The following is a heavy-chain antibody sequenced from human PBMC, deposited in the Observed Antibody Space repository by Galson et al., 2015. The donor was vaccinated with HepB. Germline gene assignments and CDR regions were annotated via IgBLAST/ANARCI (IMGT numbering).Heavy chain of an antibody. V-gene: IGHV5-51*01. CDR3: ARQIVVPAAIPYYYGMDV. CDR2: IYPGDSDT. D-gene: IGHD2-2*01. J-gene: IGHJ6*02. Sequence: SGAEVKKPGESLKISCKGSGYSFTSYWIGWVRQMPGKGLEWMGIIYPGDSDTRYSPSFQGQVTISADESISTAYLQWSSLKASDTAMYYCARQIVVPAAIPYYYGMDVWGQGTTVTVSS. CDR1: GYSFTSYW.